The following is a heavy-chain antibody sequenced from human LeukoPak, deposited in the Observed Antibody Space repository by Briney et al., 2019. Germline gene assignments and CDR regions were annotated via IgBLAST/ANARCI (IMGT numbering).Heavy chain of an antibody. Sequence: GGSLRLSCAASGFTVSSNYMSWVRQAPGKGLEWVSAISGSGGSTYYADSVKGRFTISRDNSKNTLYLQMNSLRAEDTAVYYCAKVGWTTVSPPTYWGQGTLVTVSS. CDR1: GFTVSSNY. J-gene: IGHJ4*02. D-gene: IGHD4-17*01. CDR3: AKVGWTTVSPPTY. V-gene: IGHV3-23*01. CDR2: ISGSGGST.